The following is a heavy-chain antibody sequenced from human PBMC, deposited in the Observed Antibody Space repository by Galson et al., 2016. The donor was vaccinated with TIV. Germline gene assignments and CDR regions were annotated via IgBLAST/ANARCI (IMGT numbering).Heavy chain of an antibody. Sequence: SVKVSCKASGYTFTSYHINWVRQATGQGLEWMGWINPDSGSTGYVQKFQGRVTMTRNISASTVYMELSSLRSEDTAVYYCARSWSVVAPNWVDPWGQGTLVTVSS. D-gene: IGHD2-2*01. CDR3: ARSWSVVAPNWVDP. CDR2: INPDSGST. J-gene: IGHJ5*02. V-gene: IGHV1-8*02. CDR1: GYTFTSYH.